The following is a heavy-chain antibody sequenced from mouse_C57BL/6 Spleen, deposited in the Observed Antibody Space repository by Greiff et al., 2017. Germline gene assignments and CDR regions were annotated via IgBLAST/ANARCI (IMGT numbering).Heavy chain of an antibody. Sequence: QVQLQQPGAELVKPGASVKLSCKASGYTFTSYWMQWVKQRPGQGLEWIGEIDPSDSYTNYNQKFKGKATLTVDTSSSTAYMQLSSLTSEDSAVYYCARFNWYYFDYWGQGTTLTVSS. CDR3: ARFNWYYFDY. V-gene: IGHV1-50*01. J-gene: IGHJ2*01. D-gene: IGHD4-1*02. CDR1: GYTFTSYW. CDR2: IDPSDSYT.